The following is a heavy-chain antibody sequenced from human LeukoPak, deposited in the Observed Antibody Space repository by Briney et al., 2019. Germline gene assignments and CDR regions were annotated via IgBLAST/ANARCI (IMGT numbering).Heavy chain of an antibody. V-gene: IGHV2-5*02. D-gene: IGHD3-22*01. CDR3: AHRKNYYDSSVFDN. J-gene: IGHJ4*02. Sequence: SGPTLVHPPQPLTLTYTFSGFSRNTRGVGVGWIRQPPGRALEWLALIYWDDDRRNSPSRKSRLNITKDTSKNQVVLTLANMDPVDTATYFCAHRKNYYDSSVFDNWGQGTLVTVSA. CDR1: GFSRNTRGVG. CDR2: IYWDDDR.